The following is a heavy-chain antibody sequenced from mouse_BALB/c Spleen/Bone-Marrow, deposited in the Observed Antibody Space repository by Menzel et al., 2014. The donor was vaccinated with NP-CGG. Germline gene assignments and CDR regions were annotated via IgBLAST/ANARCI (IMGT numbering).Heavy chain of an antibody. J-gene: IGHJ2*01. D-gene: IGHD2-10*02. Sequence: QVHVKQSGAELVRPGASVKLSCKASGYTFXSYWINWVKQRPGQGLEWIGNIYPSDSYTNYNQKFKDKATLTVDKSSSTAYMQLSSPTSEDSAVYYCTRKYGPLYYFDYWGQGTTLTVSS. CDR3: TRKYGPLYYFDY. CDR1: GYTFXSYW. CDR2: IYPSDSYT. V-gene: IGHV1-69*02.